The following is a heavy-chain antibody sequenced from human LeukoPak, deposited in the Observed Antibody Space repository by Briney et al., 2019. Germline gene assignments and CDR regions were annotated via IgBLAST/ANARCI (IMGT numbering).Heavy chain of an antibody. J-gene: IGHJ4*02. D-gene: IGHD1-1*01. CDR2: IYYSGST. V-gene: IGHV4-39*07. Sequence: SETLSLTCTVSGDSISSSSYYWGWVRQPPGKGLEWLGCIYYSGSTYYNPSLKSRVTISVDTSKNQFSLKLSSVTAADTAVYYCARAYNINWTTMGYWGQGTLVTVSS. CDR1: GDSISSSSYY. CDR3: ARAYNINWTTMGY.